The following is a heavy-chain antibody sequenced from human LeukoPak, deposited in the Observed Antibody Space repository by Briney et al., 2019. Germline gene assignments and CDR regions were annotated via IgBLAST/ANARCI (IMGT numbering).Heavy chain of an antibody. V-gene: IGHV3-11*06. Sequence: GGSLRLSCAASGFTFSDYYMSWIRQAPGKGLEWVSSISSSSSYIYYADSVKGRFTISRDNAKNSLYLQMNSLRAEDTAVYYCARVRQSGMTYDAFDIWGQGTMVTVSS. CDR1: GFTFSDYY. CDR3: ARVRQSGMTYDAFDI. J-gene: IGHJ3*02. D-gene: IGHD5-24*01. CDR2: ISSSSSYI.